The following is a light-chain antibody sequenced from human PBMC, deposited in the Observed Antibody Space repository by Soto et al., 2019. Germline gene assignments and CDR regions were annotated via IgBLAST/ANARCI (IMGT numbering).Light chain of an antibody. V-gene: IGKV1-33*01. CDR3: QQYDNLPRGFT. CDR2: DAS. J-gene: IGKJ3*01. CDR1: QDISNY. Sequence: DIQMTQSPSSLSASVGDRVTITCQASQDISNYLNWYQQKPGKAPKLLIYDASNLETGVPSRFSGSGSGTDFTFTISRLPPEDIATYYCQQYDNLPRGFTFGPGTKVDIK.